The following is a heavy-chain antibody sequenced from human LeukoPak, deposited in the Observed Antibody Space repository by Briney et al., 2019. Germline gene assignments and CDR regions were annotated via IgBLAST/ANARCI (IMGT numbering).Heavy chain of an antibody. CDR3: ARRETHDAFDI. J-gene: IGHJ3*02. V-gene: IGHV4-59*12. Sequence: SSETLSLTWTVSGGSISSYYWSWIRQPPGKGLEWIGYIFYSGSNNYNPSLKTRVTISVETSKNQFSLKLSSVTAADTAVYYCARRETHDAFDIWGQGTMVTVSS. D-gene: IGHD1-26*01. CDR2: IFYSGSN. CDR1: GGSISSYY.